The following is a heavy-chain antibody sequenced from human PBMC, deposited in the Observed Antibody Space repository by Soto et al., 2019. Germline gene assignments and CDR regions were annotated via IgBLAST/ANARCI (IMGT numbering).Heavy chain of an antibody. CDR3: ARGDYGDFDY. J-gene: IGHJ4*02. CDR2: IYYSGST. D-gene: IGHD4-17*01. V-gene: IGHV4-59*01. Sequence: SETLSLTCTVSGGSISSYYWSWIRQPPGKGLEWIGYIYYSGSTNYNPSLKSRVTISVDTSKNQFSLKLSSVTAADTAVYYCARGDYGDFDYWGQGTLVTVSS. CDR1: GGSISSYY.